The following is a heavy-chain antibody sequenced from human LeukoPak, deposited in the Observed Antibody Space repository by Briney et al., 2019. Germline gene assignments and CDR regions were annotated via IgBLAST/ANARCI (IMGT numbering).Heavy chain of an antibody. V-gene: IGHV3-21*05. CDR1: EFSVGSNY. CDR2: ISSSGSDI. Sequence: PGGSLRLSCAASEFSVGSNYMTRVRQAPGKGLEWVSYISSSGSDIYYADSVKGRFTISRDNAKNSLYLHMNSLRAEDTAVYYCARDYGGSSPFDYWGQGTLVTVSS. CDR3: ARDYGGSSPFDY. J-gene: IGHJ4*02. D-gene: IGHD4-23*01.